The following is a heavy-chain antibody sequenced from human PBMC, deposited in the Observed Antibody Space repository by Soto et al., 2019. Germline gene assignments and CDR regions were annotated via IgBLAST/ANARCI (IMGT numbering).Heavy chain of an antibody. CDR1: GGVFSGYF. D-gene: IGHD3-22*01. J-gene: IGHJ4*02. Sequence: ETPSLTSAAYGGVFSGYFLGWVRQPPGKGLEWIGEIFHGGSTNYSPSLKSRVTISVDTSKNQFSLELSSVTAADAAVYYCARPHYDSNTFYYFFDYWGQGTLVTVSS. V-gene: IGHV4-34*12. CDR2: IFHGGST. CDR3: ARPHYDSNTFYYFFDY.